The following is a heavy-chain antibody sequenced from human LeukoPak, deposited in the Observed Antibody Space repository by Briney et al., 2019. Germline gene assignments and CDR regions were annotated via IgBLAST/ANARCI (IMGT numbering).Heavy chain of an antibody. CDR3: ARSPSWSSSWYDY. Sequence: GASVKVPCKASGYTFTGYYMHWVRQAPGQGLEWMGWINPKSGGTNYAQKFQGRVTMTRDTSISTAYMELSRLRSDDTAVYYCARSPSWSSSWYDYWGQGTLVTVSS. V-gene: IGHV1-2*02. CDR2: INPKSGGT. D-gene: IGHD6-13*01. CDR1: GYTFTGYY. J-gene: IGHJ4*02.